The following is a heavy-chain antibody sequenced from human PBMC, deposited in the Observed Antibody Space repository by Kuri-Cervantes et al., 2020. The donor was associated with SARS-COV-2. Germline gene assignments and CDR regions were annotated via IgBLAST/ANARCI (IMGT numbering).Heavy chain of an antibody. V-gene: IGHV3-73*01. CDR3: ARASFDFWSGYYTGYYFDY. Sequence: GGPLRLSCEVSGFLFSASAIHWVHQASGKGLEWVGRVRGKANNYATAYAASVKGRFTISRDDSKNMAYLQMNSLRAEDTAVYYCARASFDFWSGYYTGYYFDYWGQGSLVTVSS. J-gene: IGHJ4*02. CDR1: GFLFSASA. D-gene: IGHD3-3*01. CDR2: VRGKANNYAT.